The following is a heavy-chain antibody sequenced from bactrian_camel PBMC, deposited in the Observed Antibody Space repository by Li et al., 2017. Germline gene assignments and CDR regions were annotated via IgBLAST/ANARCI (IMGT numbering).Heavy chain of an antibody. J-gene: IGHJ6*01. V-gene: IGHV3S1*01. D-gene: IGHD4*01. CDR2: LWIGGATT. CDR3: AARLACYEDDYRRSDTFGY. CDR1: RYTYKRNC. Sequence: HVQLVESGGGSVQAGGSLTLSCAAGRYTYKRNCMGWFRQRPGKDREGLATLWIGGATTTYADSVKGRFIITRDKAKDLVYLQMNGLQPEDTGMYYCAARLACYEDDYRRSDTFGYWGQGTQVTVS.